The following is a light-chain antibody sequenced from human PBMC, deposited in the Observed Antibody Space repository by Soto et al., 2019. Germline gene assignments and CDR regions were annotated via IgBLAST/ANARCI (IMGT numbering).Light chain of an antibody. CDR1: QSVTSNY. V-gene: IGKV3-20*01. CDR3: QQYGSSPPIT. J-gene: IGKJ5*01. CDR2: GTS. Sequence: IVLTQSPGTLSLSPGERATLSCRASQSVTSNYLGWYQQKPGQPPRLLIYGTSKRATGIPDRFSGGGSGTDFTLTISRLEPEDFAVYYCQQYGSSPPITFGQGTRLEIK.